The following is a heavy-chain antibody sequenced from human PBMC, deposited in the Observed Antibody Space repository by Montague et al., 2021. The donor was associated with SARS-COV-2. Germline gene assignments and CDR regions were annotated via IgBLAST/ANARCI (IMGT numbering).Heavy chain of an antibody. CDR2: TSYSGST. J-gene: IGHJ6*03. Sequence: SETLSLTCTVSGGSISTYYWSWIRKSPGQGLECIGYTSYSGSTDYNPYLKSRVTISIDTSKNQYSLKLSSVTAADTAVYYCSRWGEYYDTPYYYYTMDVWGQGTTVTVSS. CDR1: GGSISTYY. CDR3: SRWGEYYDTPYYYYTMDV. D-gene: IGHD3-9*01. V-gene: IGHV4-59*12.